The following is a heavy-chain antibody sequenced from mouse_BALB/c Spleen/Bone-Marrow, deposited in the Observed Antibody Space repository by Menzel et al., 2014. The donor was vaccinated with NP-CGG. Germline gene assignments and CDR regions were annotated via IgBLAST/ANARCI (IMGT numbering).Heavy chain of an antibody. Sequence: EVKVVESGGGLVQPGGSLRLSCATSGFTFTDYYMSWVRQPPGKALEWLGFIRNKAKGYTTENIPSVKGRFTISRDNSQGNIYLQMNTLSAEDSATYYCTRDRNNDTNWYCDVWGAGTTVTISS. J-gene: IGHJ1*01. CDR2: IRNKAKGYTT. D-gene: IGHD2-12*01. CDR1: GFTFTDYY. V-gene: IGHV7-3*02. CDR3: TRDRNNDTNWYCDV.